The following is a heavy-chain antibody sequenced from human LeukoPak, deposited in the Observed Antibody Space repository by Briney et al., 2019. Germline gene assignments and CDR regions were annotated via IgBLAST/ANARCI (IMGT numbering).Heavy chain of an antibody. V-gene: IGHV3-74*03. CDR1: RLAFRTYW. D-gene: IGHD6-19*01. J-gene: IGHJ4*02. CDR2: INSDGSTT. CDR3: ATGGSSGWYDFEY. Sequence: ALRLSCAACRLAFRTYWMHWLRQAPAKGLVGVSLINSDGSTTKCADSVKGRFTMSRDNAKNTLYLEMNSLRGEDAAVYYCATGGSSGWYDFEYWGQGTLVTVSS.